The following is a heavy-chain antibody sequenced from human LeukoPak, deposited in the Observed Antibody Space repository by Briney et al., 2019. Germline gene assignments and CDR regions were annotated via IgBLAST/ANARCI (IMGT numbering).Heavy chain of an antibody. D-gene: IGHD3-22*01. CDR2: IYYSGST. CDR3: ARGSMIVVVTN. CDR1: GGSVSSGSYY. Sequence: PSETLSLTCTVSGGSVSSGSYYWSWIRQPPGKGLEWIGYIYYSGSTNYNPSLKSRVTISVDTSKNQFSLKLSSVTAADTAVYYFARGSMIVVVTNWGQGTLVTVPS. V-gene: IGHV4-61*01. J-gene: IGHJ4*02.